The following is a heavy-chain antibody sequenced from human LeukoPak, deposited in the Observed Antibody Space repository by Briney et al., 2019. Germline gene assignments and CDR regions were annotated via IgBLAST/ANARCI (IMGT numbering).Heavy chain of an antibody. CDR3: ARGWRRGRFLEWLLSGWFDP. CDR1: GGSFSGYY. J-gene: IGHJ5*02. D-gene: IGHD3-3*01. V-gene: IGHV4-34*01. Sequence: SETLSLTCAVYGGSFSGYYWSWIRQPPGKGLEWIGEINHSGSTNYNPSLKSRVTISVDTSKSQFSLKLSSVTAADTAVYYCARGWRRGRFLEWLLSGWFDPWGQGTLVTVSS. CDR2: INHSGST.